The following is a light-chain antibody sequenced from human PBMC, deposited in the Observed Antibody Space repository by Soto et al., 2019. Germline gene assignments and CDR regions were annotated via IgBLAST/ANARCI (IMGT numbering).Light chain of an antibody. J-gene: IGLJ3*02. Sequence: QSVLTQPRSVYGSPGQSVTISCTGTSSDVGGYNYVSWYQQHPGKVPKLMIFDVTTRPSGVPDRFSGSKSGYTACLTISGLQAEYETDCYWCSYAGRYSLAFGGGTKLTVL. CDR2: DVT. CDR1: SSDVGGYNY. V-gene: IGLV2-11*01. CDR3: CSYAGRYSLA.